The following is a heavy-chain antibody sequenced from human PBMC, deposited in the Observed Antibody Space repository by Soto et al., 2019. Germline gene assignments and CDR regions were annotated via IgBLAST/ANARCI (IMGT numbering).Heavy chain of an antibody. CDR2: ISGYNSNT. Sequence: VQLVQSGGEVKQPGASVKVSCRASGYSFSNYGIRWVRQAPGQGLEWMGWISGYNSNTNYAQKFEGRVRMTKDTTRSTAYLEVRSLRFDDTAVYYCGRERQWEPVPYWGQGTPVTVSS. J-gene: IGHJ4*02. D-gene: IGHD1-26*01. CDR3: GRERQWEPVPY. CDR1: GYSFSNYG. V-gene: IGHV1-18*01.